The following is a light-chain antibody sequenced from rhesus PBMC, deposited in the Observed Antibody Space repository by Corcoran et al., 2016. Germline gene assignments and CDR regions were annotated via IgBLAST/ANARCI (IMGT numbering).Light chain of an antibody. CDR1: QDISNN. CDR3: QHGYGTPLYS. CDR2: RAS. J-gene: IGKJ2*01. V-gene: IGKV1-25*01. Sequence: DIQMTQSPSSLSASAGDRVTITCQASQDISNNLAWYQQKPGRVPKLLIYRASNLESGVPSRFSGSQSGTDFTLTISSLQPEDFATYYCQHGYGTPLYSFGQGTKVDIK.